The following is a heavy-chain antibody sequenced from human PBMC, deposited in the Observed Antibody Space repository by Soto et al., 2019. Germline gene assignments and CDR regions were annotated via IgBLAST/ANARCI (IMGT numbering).Heavy chain of an antibody. CDR3: TRDYGIAARSYGMDV. CDR1: GFTFGDYA. J-gene: IGHJ6*02. CDR2: IRSKAYGGTT. V-gene: IGHV3-49*04. Sequence: GGSLRISCTASGFTFGDYAMSWVRQAPGKGLEWVGFIRSKAYGGTTEYAASVKGRFTISRDDSKSIAYLQMNSLKTEDTAVYYCTRDYGIAARSYGMDVWGQGTTVTVSS. D-gene: IGHD6-6*01.